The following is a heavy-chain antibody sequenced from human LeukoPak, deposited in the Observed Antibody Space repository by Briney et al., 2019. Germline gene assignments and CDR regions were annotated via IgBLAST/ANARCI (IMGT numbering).Heavy chain of an antibody. CDR1: GFTFSSYA. Sequence: GGSLRLSCAASGFTFSSYAMTWVRQAPGKGLEWVSGIGGSAANTYYADSVKGRFTISRDNSKNTLYLQMNSLRAEDTAVYYCAAYRTFDYWGQGTLVTVSS. J-gene: IGHJ4*02. V-gene: IGHV3-23*01. CDR3: AAYRTFDY. CDR2: IGGSAANT.